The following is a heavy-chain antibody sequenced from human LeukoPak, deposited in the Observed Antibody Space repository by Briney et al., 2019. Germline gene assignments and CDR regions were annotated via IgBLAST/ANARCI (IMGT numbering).Heavy chain of an antibody. CDR3: ARAFDSSGYNFDY. V-gene: IGHV1-69*04. Sequence: SVKVSCKASGGTFSSYAISWVRQAPGQGLEWMGRIIPILGIANYAQKLQGRVTMTTDTSTSTAYMELRSLRSDDTAVYYCARAFDSSGYNFDYWGQGTLVTVSS. D-gene: IGHD3-22*01. J-gene: IGHJ4*02. CDR1: GGTFSSYA. CDR2: IIPILGIA.